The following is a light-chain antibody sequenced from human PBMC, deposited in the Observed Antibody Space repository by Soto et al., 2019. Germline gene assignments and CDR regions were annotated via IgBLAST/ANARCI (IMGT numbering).Light chain of an antibody. V-gene: IGLV2-23*01. CDR3: CSYAGIYV. CDR2: YXT. CDR1: ISDVCGYNY. J-gene: IGLJ1*01. Sequence: SVLTQPASVSGSPGQPITLSCPDTISDVCGYNYVSCYQQHPGKAPKLMIXYXTXRPSGVSHRFSGSKSGTTASLTISGLQAEDEADYYCCSYAGIYVFGSGTKVTVL.